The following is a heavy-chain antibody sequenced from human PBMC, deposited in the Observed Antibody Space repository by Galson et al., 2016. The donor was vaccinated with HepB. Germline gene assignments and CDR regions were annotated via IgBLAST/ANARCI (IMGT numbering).Heavy chain of an antibody. CDR2: IDNDGTRT. V-gene: IGHV3-74*01. CDR1: GYPFGGSW. CDR3: VRDWFGDHT. D-gene: IGHD3-10*01. J-gene: IGHJ4*02. Sequence: SLRLSCAGSGYPFGGSWMQWVRQAPGKGPVWVAHIDNDGTRTTYADSVKGRFTISRDNARNTLYLQMNSLRADDTALYYGVRDWFGDHTWGQGTLVTVSA.